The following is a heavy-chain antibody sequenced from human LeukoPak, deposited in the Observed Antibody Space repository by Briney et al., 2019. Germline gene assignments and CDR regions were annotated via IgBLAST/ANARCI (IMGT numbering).Heavy chain of an antibody. J-gene: IGHJ2*01. V-gene: IGHV4-34*01. Sequence: PSETLSLTCAVPGGSFSGYYWSSIRQPPGKGLEWIGEINHSGSTNYNPSLKSRVTISADTSKNRFSLKLSSVTAADTAVYYCAREGREAPGYFDLWGRGTLVTVSS. CDR2: INHSGST. D-gene: IGHD1-26*01. CDR1: GGSFSGYY. CDR3: AREGREAPGYFDL.